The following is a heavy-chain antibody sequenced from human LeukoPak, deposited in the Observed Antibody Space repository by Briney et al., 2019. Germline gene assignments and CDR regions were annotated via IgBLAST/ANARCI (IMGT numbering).Heavy chain of an antibody. CDR2: IYSDGST. V-gene: IGHV3-53*01. CDR1: GFIVNTYY. Sequence: GGSLRLSCAASGFIVNTYYMSWVRQAPGKGLEWVSIIYSDGSTYYADSVKGRFTISRDDSKNTAYLQMKSLKTEDTAVYYCTSAVAGFWFDPWGQGTLVTVSS. J-gene: IGHJ5*02. D-gene: IGHD6-19*01. CDR3: TSAVAGFWFDP.